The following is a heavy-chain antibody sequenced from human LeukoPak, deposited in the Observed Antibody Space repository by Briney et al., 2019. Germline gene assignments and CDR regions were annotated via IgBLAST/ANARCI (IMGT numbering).Heavy chain of an antibody. CDR3: AKDRSSGDWGYYYYGMDV. J-gene: IGHJ6*02. CDR2: ISGRGGYT. V-gene: IGHV3-23*01. Sequence: GGSLRLSCAASGFTFSSYAMSWVRQAPGKGLEWVSTISGRGGYTYYADSVKGRFTISRANSKNTLYLQMNSLRAEDTAMYYCAKDRSSGDWGYYYYGMDVWGQGTTVTVSS. CDR1: GFTFSSYA. D-gene: IGHD7-27*01.